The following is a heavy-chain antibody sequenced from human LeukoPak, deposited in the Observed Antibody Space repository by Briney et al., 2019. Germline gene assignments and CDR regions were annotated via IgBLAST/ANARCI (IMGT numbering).Heavy chain of an antibody. CDR1: GFTFSSYA. J-gene: IGHJ4*02. V-gene: IGHV3-23*01. Sequence: GGSLRLSCAASGFTFSSYAMSWVRLAPGKGLQWVSAISGSASSAYYADSVKGRFTISRDNSKNTLYLQMNSLRAEDTAVYYCAKDGPDNYDRARPPPDHWGQGTLVIVSS. CDR3: AKDGPDNYDRARPPPDH. D-gene: IGHD3-22*01. CDR2: ISGSASSA.